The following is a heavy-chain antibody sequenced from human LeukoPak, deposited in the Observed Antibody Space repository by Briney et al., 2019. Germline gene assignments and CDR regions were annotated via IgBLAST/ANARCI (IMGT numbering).Heavy chain of an antibody. J-gene: IGHJ6*03. CDR3: AREGADFWRGNYYYYYMDV. Sequence: GGSLRLSCAASGITFSSYAMHWVRQAPGKGLEWVAVISYDGSNKYYADSVKGRFTISRDNSKNTLYLQMNSLRGEDTAVYYCAREGADFWRGNYYYYYMDVWGKGTTVTVSS. CDR2: ISYDGSNK. V-gene: IGHV3-30-3*01. D-gene: IGHD3-3*01. CDR1: GITFSSYA.